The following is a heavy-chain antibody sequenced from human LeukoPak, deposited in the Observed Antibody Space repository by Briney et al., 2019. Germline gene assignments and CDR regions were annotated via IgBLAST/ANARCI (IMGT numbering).Heavy chain of an antibody. CDR3: ARVGVTMVRGVIRGYMDV. J-gene: IGHJ6*03. CDR2: MSYSGRS. D-gene: IGHD3-10*01. CDR1: GDSINSYY. V-gene: IGHV4-59*08. Sequence: SETLSLTCTVSGDSINSYYWSWIRQTPEKGLEWIGYMSYSGRSDYGPSLKSRVTMSIDTSKNQFSLMMTSVTAADTAVYYCARVGVTMVRGVIRGYMDVWGKGTTVTISS.